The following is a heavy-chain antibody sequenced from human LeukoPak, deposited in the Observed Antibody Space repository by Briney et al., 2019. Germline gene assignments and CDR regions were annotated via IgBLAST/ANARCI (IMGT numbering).Heavy chain of an antibody. CDR2: VTGSGSVTSST. CDR3: AKEGTYNNFWSGYFH. CDR1: GFTFSSFA. V-gene: IGHV3-23*01. Sequence: PGGSLRLSCAASGFTFSSFAMSWVRQAPGEGLEWVSSVTGSGSVTSSTYYADSVKGRFTISRDNSKNTLYLQMNSLRAEDTALYYCAKEGTYNNFWSGYFHWGQGALVTVSS. D-gene: IGHD3-3*01. J-gene: IGHJ4*02.